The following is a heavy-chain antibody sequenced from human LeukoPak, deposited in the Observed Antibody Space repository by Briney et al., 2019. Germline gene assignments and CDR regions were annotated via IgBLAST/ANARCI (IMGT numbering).Heavy chain of an antibody. CDR2: IYYSGST. V-gene: IGHV4-39*01. Sequence: PSETLPLTCTVSGGSISSSSYYWGWIRQPPGEGLEWIGSIYYSGSTYYNPSLKSRVTISVDTSKNQFSLKLSPVTAADTAVYYCARRDVLTVYAIQYWGQGTLVTVSS. J-gene: IGHJ4*02. CDR3: ARRDVLTVYAIQY. D-gene: IGHD2-8*01. CDR1: GGSISSSSYY.